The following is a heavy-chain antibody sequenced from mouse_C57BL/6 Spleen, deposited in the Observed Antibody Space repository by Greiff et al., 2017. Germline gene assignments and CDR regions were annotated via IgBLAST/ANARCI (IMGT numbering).Heavy chain of an antibody. Sequence: VQLVESGAELVRPGTSVKVSCKASGYAFTNYLIEWVKQRPGQGLEWIGVINPGSGGTNYNEKFKGKATLTADKSSSTASMQLSSLTSEDSAVYFGARERDRGFDYWGQGTTLTVSS. V-gene: IGHV1-54*01. CDR1: GYAFTNYL. J-gene: IGHJ2*01. CDR3: ARERDRGFDY. CDR2: INPGSGGT.